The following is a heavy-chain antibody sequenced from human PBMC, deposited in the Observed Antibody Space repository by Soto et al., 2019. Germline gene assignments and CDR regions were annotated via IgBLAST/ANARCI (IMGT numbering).Heavy chain of an antibody. Sequence: PGGSLRLSCAASGLTFSDYYMSWIRQAPGKGLEWVSYISSSSSYTNYADSVKGRFTISRDNAKNSLYLQMNSLRAEDTAVYYCARARRMDYGMDVWGQGTTVTVSS. CDR2: ISSSSSYT. J-gene: IGHJ6*02. CDR1: GLTFSDYY. V-gene: IGHV3-11*06. CDR3: ARARRMDYGMDV.